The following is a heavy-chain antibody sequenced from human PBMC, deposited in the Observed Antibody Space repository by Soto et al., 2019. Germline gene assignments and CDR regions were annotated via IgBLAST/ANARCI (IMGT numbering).Heavy chain of an antibody. CDR3: ATWHEREHAYDV. D-gene: IGHD1-1*01. Sequence: GGSLRLSCAAFGFTISGKKYVAWVRQAPGKGLEWVSALYDLDGSFYAASVKGRFTTSSDSSKTTVYLQMDDLRPDDTAVYYCATWHEREHAYDVWGQGTTVTVSS. CDR2: LYDLDGS. J-gene: IGHJ3*01. CDR1: GFTISGKKY. V-gene: IGHV3-53*01.